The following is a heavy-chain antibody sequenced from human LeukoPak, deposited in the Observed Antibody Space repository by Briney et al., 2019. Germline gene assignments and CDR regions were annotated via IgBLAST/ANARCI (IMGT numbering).Heavy chain of an antibody. Sequence: GGSLRLSCAASGFTFSSYAMSWVRQAPGKGLKWVSTINDNGDGTYYADSVKGRFTISRDNSYNTVSLPMNSLRDEDTGVYYCAKGLRTGVGPYMGYHYYMDVWGKGATVTVSS. CDR3: AKGLRTGVGPYMGYHYYMDV. J-gene: IGHJ6*03. D-gene: IGHD3-16*01. CDR2: INDNGDGT. CDR1: GFTFSSYA. V-gene: IGHV3-23*01.